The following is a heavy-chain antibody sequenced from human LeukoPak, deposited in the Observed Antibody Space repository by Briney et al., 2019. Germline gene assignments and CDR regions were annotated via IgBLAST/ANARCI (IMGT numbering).Heavy chain of an antibody. CDR1: GFTISDYW. J-gene: IGHJ3*02. V-gene: IGHV3-7*01. CDR3: ASKGGSFTISGVLYNDAFAI. CDR2: IKEDGSEK. D-gene: IGHD3-3*01. Sequence: PGGSLRLSCAASGFTISDYWMSWVRQAPGKGLEWVAHIKEDGSEKNYVDSAKGRFTISRDNAKNSLYLQMNNLRAEDTAVYYRASKGGSFTISGVLYNDAFAIWGQGTMVTVSA.